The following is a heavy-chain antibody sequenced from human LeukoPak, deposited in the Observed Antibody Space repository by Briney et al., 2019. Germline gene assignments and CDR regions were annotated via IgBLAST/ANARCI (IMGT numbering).Heavy chain of an antibody. CDR2: ISSNGGST. CDR1: GFTFSSYA. V-gene: IGHV3-64*01. CDR3: ARGGSIAARPIDY. D-gene: IGHD6-6*01. J-gene: IGHJ4*02. Sequence: GGSLRLSCSASGFTFSSYAMHWVRQAPGKGLEYVSAISSNGGSTYYANSVKGRFTISRDNSKNTLFLQMGSLRAEDMAVYYCARGGSIAARPIDYWGQGTLVTVSS.